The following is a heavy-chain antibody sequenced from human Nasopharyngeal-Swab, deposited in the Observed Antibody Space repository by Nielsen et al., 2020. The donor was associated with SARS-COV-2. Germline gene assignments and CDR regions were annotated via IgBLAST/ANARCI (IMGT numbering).Heavy chain of an antibody. CDR3: ARSLHYDFWSGYWDFPPFDY. D-gene: IGHD3-3*01. V-gene: IGHV3-21*01. CDR2: ISSISSYI. Sequence: GESLKISCAASGFTFSSYSMNWVRQAPGKGLEWVSSISSISSYIYYADSVKGRFTISRDNAKNSLYLQMNSLRAEDTAVYYCARSLHYDFWSGYWDFPPFDYWGQGTLVTVSS. J-gene: IGHJ4*02. CDR1: GFTFSSYS.